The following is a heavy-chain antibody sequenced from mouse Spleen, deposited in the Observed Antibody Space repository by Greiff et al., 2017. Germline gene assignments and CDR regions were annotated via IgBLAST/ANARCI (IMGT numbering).Heavy chain of an antibody. CDR2: ISYDGSN. D-gene: IGHD1-1*01. V-gene: IGHV3-6*01. CDR3: ARSGSSYAWFAY. CDR1: GYSITSGYY. J-gene: IGHJ3*01. Sequence: EVQVVESGPGLVKPSQSLSLTCSVTGYSITSGYYWNWIRQFPGNKLEWMGYISYDGSNNYNPSLKNRISITRDTSKNQFFLKLNSVTTEDTATYYCARSGSSYAWFAYWGQGTLVTVSA.